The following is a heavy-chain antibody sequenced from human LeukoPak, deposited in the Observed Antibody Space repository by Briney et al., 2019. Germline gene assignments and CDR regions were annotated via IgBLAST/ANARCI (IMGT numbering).Heavy chain of an antibody. V-gene: IGHV1-18*01. Sequence: ASVKVSCKASGYTFTNYDITWVRQAPGQGLEWMGWISAHNGNTNYAQKLQGRVTMTTDTSTSTAFTELRSLTSDDTAAYYCARDGGHGLDVWGLGTTVTVSS. CDR3: ARDGGHGLDV. D-gene: IGHD3-3*01. CDR2: ISAHNGNT. J-gene: IGHJ6*02. CDR1: GYTFTNYD.